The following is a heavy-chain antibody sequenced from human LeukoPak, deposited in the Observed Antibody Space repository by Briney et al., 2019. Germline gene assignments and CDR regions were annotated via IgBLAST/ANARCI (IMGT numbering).Heavy chain of an antibody. CDR2: INHSGST. D-gene: IGHD1-26*01. Sequence: SETLSLTCAVYGGSFRGYYWSWIRQPPGKGVEWIGEINHSGSTNYNPSLKSRVTISVDTSKNQFSLKVSSVTAADTAVYYCARGRTYRHSGSYYWPFDYWGQGTLVTVSS. V-gene: IGHV4-34*01. J-gene: IGHJ4*02. CDR1: GGSFRGYY. CDR3: ARGRTYRHSGSYYWPFDY.